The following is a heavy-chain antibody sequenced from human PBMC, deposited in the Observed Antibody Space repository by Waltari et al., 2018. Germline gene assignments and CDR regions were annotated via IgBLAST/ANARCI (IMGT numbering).Heavy chain of an antibody. CDR3: ATHDYGDYRDWFDP. CDR1: GYTFTSYG. V-gene: IGHV1-18*01. Sequence: QVQLVQSGAEVKKPGASVKVSCKASGYTFTSYGIRWVQPAPGQGLEWMGWISAYNGNTNYAQKLQGRVTMTTDTSTSTAYMELRSLRSDDTAVYYCATHDYGDYRDWFDPWGQGTLVTVSS. J-gene: IGHJ5*02. D-gene: IGHD4-17*01. CDR2: ISAYNGNT.